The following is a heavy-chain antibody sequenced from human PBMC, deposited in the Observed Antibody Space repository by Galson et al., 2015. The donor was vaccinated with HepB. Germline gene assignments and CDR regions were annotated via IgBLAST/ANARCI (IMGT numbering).Heavy chain of an antibody. CDR2: ISSSSSYI. V-gene: IGHV3-21*01. D-gene: IGHD1-7*01. J-gene: IGHJ4*02. Sequence: SLRLSCAASGFTFSSYSMNWVRQAPGKGLEWVSSISSSSSYIYYADSVKGRFTISGDNAKNSLYLQMNSLRAEDTAVYYCARDRWERQLGLDGDYWGQGTLVTVSS. CDR1: GFTFSSYS. CDR3: ARDRWERQLGLDGDY.